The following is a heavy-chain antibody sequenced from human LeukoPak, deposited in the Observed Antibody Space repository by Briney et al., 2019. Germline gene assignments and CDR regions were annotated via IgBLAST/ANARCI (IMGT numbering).Heavy chain of an antibody. CDR3: ARHSQDKGVTHPLDY. Sequence: SETLSLTCTVSGGSISSYYWSWIRQPPGKGLEWIGYIYYSGSTNYNPSLKSRATISLDTSKNQFSLRLTSVTAADTAVYYCARHSQDKGVTHPLDYWGQGTLVTVSS. J-gene: IGHJ4*02. V-gene: IGHV4-59*08. CDR1: GGSISSYY. D-gene: IGHD3-10*01. CDR2: IYYSGST.